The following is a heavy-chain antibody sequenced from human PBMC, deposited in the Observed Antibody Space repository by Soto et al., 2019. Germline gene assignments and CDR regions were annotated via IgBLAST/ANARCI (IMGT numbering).Heavy chain of an antibody. CDR3: SKEGAVSGVTYGDY. D-gene: IGHD6-19*01. Sequence: QVQLVQSGGGVVQPGRSLRLSCAASGITFSTYGMHWVRQAPGKGLELVAVISYDGNEKHYADSVKGRFTISRDNSRDALSLQVNSLRAEDTGVYYGSKEGAVSGVTYGDYWGQGTLVTVAA. CDR1: GITFSTYG. CDR2: ISYDGNEK. V-gene: IGHV3-30*18. J-gene: IGHJ4*02.